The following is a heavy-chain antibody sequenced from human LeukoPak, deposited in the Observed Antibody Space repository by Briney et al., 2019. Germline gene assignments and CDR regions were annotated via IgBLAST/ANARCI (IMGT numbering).Heavy chain of an antibody. J-gene: IGHJ5*02. Sequence: SETLSLTCTVSGGSINYYYWNWIRQPPGKGLEWIGHIYYSGSTNYNSSLKSRVTTSVDTSRNQFSLKLSSLTAADTAVYYCARGKAAAASTLPFDPWGQGTLVTVSS. D-gene: IGHD6-13*01. V-gene: IGHV4-59*01. CDR3: ARGKAAAASTLPFDP. CDR2: IYYSGST. CDR1: GGSINYYY.